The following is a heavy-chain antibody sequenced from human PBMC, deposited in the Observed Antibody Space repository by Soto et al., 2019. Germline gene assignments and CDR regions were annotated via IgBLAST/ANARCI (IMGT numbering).Heavy chain of an antibody. J-gene: IGHJ5*01. D-gene: IGHD2-15*01. CDR3: AKHPPFRSSTAWLAF. V-gene: IGHV5-51*01. Sequence: PGESLKISCKASGYIFPSNCIAWVRQMPGKGLEWVGIIYPGDSDTRYSPSFQGQVTISADKSTNTAYLQWSSLKASDTAIYYCAKHPPFRSSTAWLAFWCQGTLVTVS. CDR1: GYIFPSNC. CDR2: IYPGDSDT.